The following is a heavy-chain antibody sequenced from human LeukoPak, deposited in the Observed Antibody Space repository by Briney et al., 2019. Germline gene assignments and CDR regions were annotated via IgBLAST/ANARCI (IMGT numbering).Heavy chain of an antibody. CDR3: ARLGYDSSGYLRGGAFDI. Sequence: GESLKISCKGSGYSFTSYWIGWVRQMPGKGLEWMGIIYPGDSDTRYSPSFQGQVTISADKSISAAYLQWSSLKASDTAMYYCARLGYDSSGYLRGGAFDIWGQGTMVTVSS. J-gene: IGHJ3*02. CDR2: IYPGDSDT. D-gene: IGHD3-22*01. V-gene: IGHV5-51*01. CDR1: GYSFTSYW.